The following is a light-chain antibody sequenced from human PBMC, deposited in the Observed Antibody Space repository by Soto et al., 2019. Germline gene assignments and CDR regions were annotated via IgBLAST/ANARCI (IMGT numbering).Light chain of an antibody. CDR1: SSDVGGYNF. V-gene: IGLV2-14*03. Sequence: SVLTQPASVSGSPGQSITISCTGTSSDVGGYNFVSWYQQHPGKAPQLMIYDVSDRPSGVSNRFSGSKSGNTASLTVSGLQAEDEADYYCSSYAGSNNFVFGTGTKVTVL. J-gene: IGLJ1*01. CDR2: DVS. CDR3: SSYAGSNNFV.